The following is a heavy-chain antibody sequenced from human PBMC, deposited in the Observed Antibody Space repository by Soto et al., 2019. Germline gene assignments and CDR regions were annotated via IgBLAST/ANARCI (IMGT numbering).Heavy chain of an antibody. CDR2: IHYSGST. V-gene: IGHV4-59*01. Sequence: QVQLQESGPGLVKPSETLSLTCTVSGGSISSYYWSWIRQPPGKGLEWIGYIHYSGSTNYNPSLKSRVTISVDTSKNQFSLKLSSVTAADTAVYYCAREGVSSSWYNYYGMDVWGQGTTVTVSS. CDR1: GGSISSYY. J-gene: IGHJ6*02. D-gene: IGHD6-13*01. CDR3: AREGVSSSWYNYYGMDV.